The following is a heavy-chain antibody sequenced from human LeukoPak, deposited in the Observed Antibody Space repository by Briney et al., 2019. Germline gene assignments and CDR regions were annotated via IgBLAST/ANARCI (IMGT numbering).Heavy chain of an antibody. Sequence: PSETLSLTCTVSGGSISSSSYYWGWIRQPPGKGLEWIGSIYYSGSTYYNPSLKSRVTISVDTSKNQFSLKLSSVTAADTAVYYCATGVVDRLSEYYFDYWGQGTLVTVSS. V-gene: IGHV4-39*01. D-gene: IGHD3-3*01. J-gene: IGHJ4*02. CDR3: ATGVVDRLSEYYFDY. CDR1: GGSISSSSYY. CDR2: IYYSGST.